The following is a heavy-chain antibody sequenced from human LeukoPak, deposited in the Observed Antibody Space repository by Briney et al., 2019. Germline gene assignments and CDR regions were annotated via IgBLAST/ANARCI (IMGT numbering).Heavy chain of an antibody. D-gene: IGHD2-2*01. CDR3: ARNGIYQLHWVWFDP. CDR2: ISYDGSNK. CDR1: GFTFSSYA. J-gene: IGHJ5*02. Sequence: PGGSLRLSCAASGFTFSSYARHWVRQAPGKGLEWVAVISYDGSNKYYADSVKGRFTISRDNSKNTLYLQMNSLRAEDTAVYYCARNGIYQLHWVWFDPWGQGTLVTVSS. V-gene: IGHV3-30-3*01.